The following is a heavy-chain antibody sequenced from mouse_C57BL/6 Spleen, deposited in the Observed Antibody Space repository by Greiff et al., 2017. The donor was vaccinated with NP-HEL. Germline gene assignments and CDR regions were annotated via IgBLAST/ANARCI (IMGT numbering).Heavy chain of an antibody. D-gene: IGHD1-1*01. CDR1: FYSFPHYS. CDR3: ASVDPSYYYGSSLHWYFDV. Sequence: FPLPPSVPSLFPPVSSFPISFPSSFYSFPHYSLHLLHPITFPCLAWIVLINPNYGSTSSNQKIKGNATLTVDQSSSTAYRQLNSLTSEDSAVYYCASVDPSYYYGSSLHWYFDVWGTGTTVTVSS. J-gene: IGHJ1*03. V-gene: IGHV1-39*01. CDR2: INPNYGST.